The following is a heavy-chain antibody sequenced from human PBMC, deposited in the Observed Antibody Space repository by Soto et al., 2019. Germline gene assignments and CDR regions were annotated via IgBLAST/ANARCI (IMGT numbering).Heavy chain of an antibody. D-gene: IGHD6-19*01. V-gene: IGHV3-43*01. CDR3: AKADGWYYGMDV. J-gene: IGHJ6*02. Sequence: EVQLVESGGVVVQPGGSLRLSCAASGFTFDDYTMHWVRQAPGKGLEWVSLISWDGGSTYYADSVKGRFTISRDNSKNSLYLQMNSLRTEDTALYYCAKADGWYYGMDVWGQGTTVTVS. CDR2: ISWDGGST. CDR1: GFTFDDYT.